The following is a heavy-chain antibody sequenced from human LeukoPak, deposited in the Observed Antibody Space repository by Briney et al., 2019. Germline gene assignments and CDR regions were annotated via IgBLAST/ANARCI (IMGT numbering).Heavy chain of an antibody. D-gene: IGHD3-10*01. V-gene: IGHV4-30-2*01. J-gene: IGHJ4*02. CDR2: IYHRGST. Sequence: PPETLSLTCTVSGFSINTGGYSWNWIRQPPGQGLEWIGSIYHRGSTSYTPSLASRVTISLDTSENQFSLKLSSVAAADTAVYYCARDRGSGYFDYWGQGALVTVSS. CDR3: ARDRGSGYFDY. CDR1: GFSINTGGYS.